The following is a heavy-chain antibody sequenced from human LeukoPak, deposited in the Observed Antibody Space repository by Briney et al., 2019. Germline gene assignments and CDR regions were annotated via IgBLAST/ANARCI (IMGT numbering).Heavy chain of an antibody. CDR3: AKPAMAVAGNYFDY. V-gene: IGHV3-23*01. Sequence: GGSLRLSCAASGFTFSSYAMSWVRQAPGKGLEWVPTITGGGDTTYYADSVKGRFTISRDNSKNTLYLQMNSLRAEDTAVYFCAKPAMAVAGNYFDYWGQGALVTVSS. CDR1: GFTFSSYA. CDR2: ITGGGDTT. D-gene: IGHD6-19*01. J-gene: IGHJ4*02.